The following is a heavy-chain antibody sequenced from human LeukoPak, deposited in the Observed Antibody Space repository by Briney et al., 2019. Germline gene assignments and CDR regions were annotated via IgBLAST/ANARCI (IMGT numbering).Heavy chain of an antibody. CDR1: GYTFTSYG. CDR2: ISAYNGNT. Sequence: ASVKVSCKASGYTFTSYGISWVRQAPGQGLEWMGWISAYNGNTNYAQKLQGRVTMTTDTSTSTAYMELRSLRSDDTAVYYCARVAREQWLAYYFDYWGQGTLVTVSS. CDR3: ARVAREQWLAYYFDY. J-gene: IGHJ4*02. V-gene: IGHV1-18*01. D-gene: IGHD6-19*01.